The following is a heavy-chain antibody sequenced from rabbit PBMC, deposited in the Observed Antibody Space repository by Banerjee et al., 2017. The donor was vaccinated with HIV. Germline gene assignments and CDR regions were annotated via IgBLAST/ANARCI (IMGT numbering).Heavy chain of an antibody. V-gene: IGHV1S45*01. D-gene: IGHD6-1*01. J-gene: IGHJ6*01. CDR1: GIDFSSYS. Sequence: QEQLVESGGGLVQPGGTLTLTCKASGIDFSSYSMCWVRQAPGKGLEWIACIDGGSSGNTYYASWAKGRFTISKASSTTVTLQMTSLTVADTATYFCAREGDLDSYIGLWGPGTLVTVS. CDR3: AREGDLDSYIGL. CDR2: IDGGSSGNT.